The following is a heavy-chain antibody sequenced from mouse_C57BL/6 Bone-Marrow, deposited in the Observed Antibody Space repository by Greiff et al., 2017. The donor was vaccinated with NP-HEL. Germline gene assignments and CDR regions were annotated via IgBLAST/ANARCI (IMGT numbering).Heavy chain of an antibody. D-gene: IGHD1-1*01. V-gene: IGHV1-31*01. CDR2: IYPYNGVS. Sequence: EVQLQQSGPELVKPGASVKISCKASGYSFTGYYMHWVKQSHGNILDWIGYIYPYNGVSSYNQKFKGKATLTVDKSSSTAYIELRSMTSEDSAVYYCARRAYYYGSSYDAMDYWGQGTSVTVSS. CDR1: GYSFTGYY. J-gene: IGHJ4*01. CDR3: ARRAYYYGSSYDAMDY.